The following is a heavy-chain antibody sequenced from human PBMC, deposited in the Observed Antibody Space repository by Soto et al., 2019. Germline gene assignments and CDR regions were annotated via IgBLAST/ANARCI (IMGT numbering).Heavy chain of an antibody. J-gene: IGHJ6*02. CDR3: TKPIPASVYSYGMDV. CDR1: GFALSGST. Sequence: EVQLVETGGGLVQPGGSPKLSCAASGFALSGSTMHWVRQASGKGLEWVGRIRSKGNTYATSYAASVQGRFTISRDVSKNTAFLEMNSLKTEDTAVYYCTKPIPASVYSYGMDVWGQGTTVTVSS. CDR2: IRSKGNTYAT. D-gene: IGHD2-2*01. V-gene: IGHV3-73*02.